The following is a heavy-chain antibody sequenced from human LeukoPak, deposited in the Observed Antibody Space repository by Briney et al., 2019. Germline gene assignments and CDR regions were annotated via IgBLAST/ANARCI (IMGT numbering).Heavy chain of an antibody. D-gene: IGHD3-22*01. Sequence: GGSLRLSCAASGFTFTSSAMFWVRQAPGKGLECVSVISGRGDTTYYAYSVKGRFTISRDNAKNSLYLQMNSLRAEDTAVYYCARDKAWYYDSSGYYFAPPNNWFDPWGQGTLVTVSS. J-gene: IGHJ5*02. CDR1: GFTFTSSA. CDR3: ARDKAWYYDSSGYYFAPPNNWFDP. CDR2: ISGRGDTT. V-gene: IGHV3-23*01.